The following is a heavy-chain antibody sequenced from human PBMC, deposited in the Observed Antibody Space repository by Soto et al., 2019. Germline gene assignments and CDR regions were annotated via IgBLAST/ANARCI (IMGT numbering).Heavy chain of an antibody. D-gene: IGHD2-2*02. J-gene: IGHJ6*02. CDR2: IDPSDSYT. V-gene: IGHV5-10-1*01. CDR1: EDRFTRYW. Sequence: ESQRICYTGAEDRFTRYWISWVRQMPGKGLEWMGRIDPSDSYTNYSPSFQGHVTISADKSISTAYLQWSSLKASDTAMYYCARRGGMVVGPAAICYYGLDVWGQGTMVTGSS. CDR3: ARRGGMVVGPAAICYYGLDV.